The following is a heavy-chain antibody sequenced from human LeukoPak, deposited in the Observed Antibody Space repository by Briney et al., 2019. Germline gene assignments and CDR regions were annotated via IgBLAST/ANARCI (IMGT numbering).Heavy chain of an antibody. CDR2: IYYSGST. J-gene: IGHJ4*02. Sequence: PSETLSLTCTVSGGSISSYYWSWIRQPPGKGLEWIGYIYYSGSTNYNPSLKSRVTISVDTSKNQFSLKLSSVTAADTAVYYCARGGEWLGELDYWGQGTLVTVSS. CDR1: GGSISSYY. D-gene: IGHD6-19*01. CDR3: ARGGEWLGELDY. V-gene: IGHV4-59*01.